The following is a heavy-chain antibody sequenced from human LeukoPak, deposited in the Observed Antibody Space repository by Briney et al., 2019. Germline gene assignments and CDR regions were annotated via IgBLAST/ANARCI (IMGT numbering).Heavy chain of an antibody. CDR1: GFTFGDYA. CDR3: TRDRGAYNLYDY. V-gene: IGHV3-49*03. J-gene: IGHJ4*02. CDR2: IRSKAYGETA. D-gene: IGHD1-1*01. Sequence: GGSLRLSCTASGFTFGDYAMSWIRQAPGKGLEWVGFIRSKAYGETADYAASEKGRFTISRDDSKAIAYLQMNSLKTEDTAVYHCTRDRGAYNLYDYWGQGTLVTVSS.